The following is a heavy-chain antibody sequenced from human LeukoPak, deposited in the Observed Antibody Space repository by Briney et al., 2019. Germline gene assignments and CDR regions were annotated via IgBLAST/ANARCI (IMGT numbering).Heavy chain of an antibody. CDR3: ARVEARAFDY. Sequence: GGSLRLSCAASGFTFSSYAMHWVRQAPGKGLEWVAVISYDGSNKYYADSVKGRFTTSRDNSKNTLYLQMNSLRAEDTAVYYCARVEARAFDYWGQGTLVTVSS. J-gene: IGHJ4*02. CDR1: GFTFSSYA. CDR2: ISYDGSNK. V-gene: IGHV3-30-3*01. D-gene: IGHD3-10*01.